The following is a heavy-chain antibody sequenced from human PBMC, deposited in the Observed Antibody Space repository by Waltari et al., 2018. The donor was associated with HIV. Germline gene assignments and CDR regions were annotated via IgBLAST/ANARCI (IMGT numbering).Heavy chain of an antibody. CDR3: ARDEGLTLGAAGDAFDI. CDR1: GGTLSNNV. Sequence: QVLLVQSGAEVKKPGSSVKVSCKTSGGTLSNNVITWVRQAPGQGLEWMGGIIPVFGTADDDQKFLDRVTITADESTNTVYMEVSSLRPDDTAVYYCARDEGLTLGAAGDAFDIWGQGTVVTVSS. J-gene: IGHJ3*02. CDR2: IIPVFGTA. V-gene: IGHV1-69*01. D-gene: IGHD1-26*01.